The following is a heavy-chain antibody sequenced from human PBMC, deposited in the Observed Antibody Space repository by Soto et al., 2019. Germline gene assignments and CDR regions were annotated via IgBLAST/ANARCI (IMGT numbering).Heavy chain of an antibody. J-gene: IGHJ4*02. D-gene: IGHD1-1*01. CDR2: IYYSGIT. V-gene: IGHV4-31*03. CDR3: ARWPQLEPRFDY. Sequence: QVQLQESGPGLVKPSQTLSLTYTVSSGSFSIVVSSWSWIRQPPGKGREWIGYIYYSGITYYNPSLKSRVTISVDTSKNQFSLKLSSVTAADTAVYYCARWPQLEPRFDYWGQGTLVTVSS. CDR1: SGSFSIVVSS.